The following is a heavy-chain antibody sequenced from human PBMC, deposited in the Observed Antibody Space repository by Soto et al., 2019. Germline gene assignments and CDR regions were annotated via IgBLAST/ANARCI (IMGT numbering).Heavy chain of an antibody. D-gene: IGHD5-12*01. V-gene: IGHV6-1*01. CDR3: ARSKRGNFDY. J-gene: IGHJ4*02. CDR2: TYYRSKWYN. CDR1: GYSVSSNSAA. Sequence: SQTLSLTCAISGYSVSSNSAALSWIRQSPSRVLEWLGRTYYRSKWYNDYAVSVKSRITINPDTSKNQFSLQLNSVTPEDTAVYYCARSKRGNFDYWGQGTLVTVSS.